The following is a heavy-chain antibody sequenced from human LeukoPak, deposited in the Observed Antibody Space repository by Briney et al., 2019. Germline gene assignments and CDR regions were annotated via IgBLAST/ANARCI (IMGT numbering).Heavy chain of an antibody. Sequence: GGSLRLSCAASGFTFSSYAMSWVRQAPGKGLEWVSGITDSGFTTFYANSVKGRFTISRDNSKNTLYLQMNSLRAEDTAVYCCANAGFCSSTTCYNPFDHWGQGTLVTVSS. CDR2: ITDSGFTT. V-gene: IGHV3-23*01. J-gene: IGHJ4*02. CDR3: ANAGFCSSTTCYNPFDH. D-gene: IGHD2-2*02. CDR1: GFTFSSYA.